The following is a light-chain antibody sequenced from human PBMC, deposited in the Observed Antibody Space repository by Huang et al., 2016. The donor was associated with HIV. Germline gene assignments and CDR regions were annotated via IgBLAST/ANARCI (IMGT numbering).Light chain of an antibody. CDR2: GAS. V-gene: IGKV3-15*01. CDR3: QQYNNWPGT. Sequence: EIVMTQSPATLSVSPGERATLSCWASQSFSNNLAWYQQKPGQAPRLLIYGASTRATGIPARFSGSGSGTEFTLTSSSRQSEDFAVYYCQQYNNWPGTFGQGTKVEIK. CDR1: QSFSNN. J-gene: IGKJ1*01.